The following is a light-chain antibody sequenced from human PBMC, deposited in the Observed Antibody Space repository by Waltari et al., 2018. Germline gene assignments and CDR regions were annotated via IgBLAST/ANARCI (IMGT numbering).Light chain of an antibody. CDR3: QSYDTTLSVV. Sequence: QSVLTQPPSLSGAPGPRVTISSPGSGSHIVAGYDVHWYRQLPGKAPTLLIYGVNTRPPGVSDRFSGSQFDTSASLAIAGLQADDEADYYCQSYDTTLSVVFGGGTKLTVL. J-gene: IGLJ2*01. V-gene: IGLV1-40*01. CDR1: GSHIVAGYD. CDR2: GVN.